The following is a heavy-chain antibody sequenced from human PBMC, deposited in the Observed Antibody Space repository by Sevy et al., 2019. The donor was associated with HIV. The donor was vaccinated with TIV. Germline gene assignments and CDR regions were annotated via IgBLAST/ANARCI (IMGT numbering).Heavy chain of an antibody. J-gene: IGHJ4*02. CDR2: ISSSGTLI. D-gene: IGHD4-17*01. Sequence: GGSLRLSCAASGFLFSSYEMNWVRQTPGKGLEWISFISSSGTLIYYGDSVRGRFTISRDNAKNSLYLQMNSPRAEDTGVYYCTRDLPPSATTVAHFDYWGQGTLVTVSS. CDR1: GFLFSSYE. V-gene: IGHV3-48*03. CDR3: TRDLPPSATTVAHFDY.